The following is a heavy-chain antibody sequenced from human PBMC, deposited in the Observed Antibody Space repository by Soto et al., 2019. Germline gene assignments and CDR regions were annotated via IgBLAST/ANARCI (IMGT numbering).Heavy chain of an antibody. V-gene: IGHV5-51*01. Sequence: GESLKISCKGSGYSFTSYWIGWVREMPGKGLEWMGIIYPGDSDTRYSPSFQGQVTISADKSISTAYLQWSSLKASDTAMYYCARIDCSGGSCYSGDYYYGMDVWGQGTTVTVS. J-gene: IGHJ6*02. CDR2: IYPGDSDT. CDR3: ARIDCSGGSCYSGDYYYGMDV. D-gene: IGHD2-15*01. CDR1: GYSFTSYW.